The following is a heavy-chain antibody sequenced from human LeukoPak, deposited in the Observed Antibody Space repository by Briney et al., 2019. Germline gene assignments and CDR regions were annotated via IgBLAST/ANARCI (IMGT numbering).Heavy chain of an antibody. Sequence: PGGSLRLSCAASGFTFSNAWMSWVRQAPGKGLEWVGRIKSKTDGGTTDYAAPVKGRFTISRDDSKNTLYLQMNSLKTEDTAVYYCTTEPLSSGESMDVWGKGTTVTVSS. CDR3: TTEPLSSGESMDV. V-gene: IGHV3-15*01. D-gene: IGHD6-25*01. J-gene: IGHJ6*04. CDR2: IKSKTDGGTT. CDR1: GFTFSNAW.